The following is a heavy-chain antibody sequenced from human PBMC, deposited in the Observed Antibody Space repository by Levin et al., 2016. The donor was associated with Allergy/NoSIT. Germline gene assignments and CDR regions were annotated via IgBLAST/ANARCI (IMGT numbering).Heavy chain of an antibody. V-gene: IGHV3-33*01. CDR3: ARSYCGGNCYIYHGMDV. CDR1: GFTFSNYG. Sequence: GESLKISCSASGFTFSNYGMHWVRQAPGKGLEWVAVIWYDGSNKYYADSMKGRFTISRDNSKNTLYLQMNSLRAEDTAVYYCARSYCGGNCYIYHGMDVWGQGTTVTVSS. CDR2: IWYDGSNK. D-gene: IGHD2-21*02. J-gene: IGHJ6*02.